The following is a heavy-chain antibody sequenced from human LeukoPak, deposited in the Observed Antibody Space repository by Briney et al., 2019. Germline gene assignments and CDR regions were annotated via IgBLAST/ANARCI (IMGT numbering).Heavy chain of an antibody. CDR3: SRERAADGGGYY. V-gene: IGHV1-69*01. D-gene: IGHD6-13*01. Sequence: SSVKVSCKTSGGTFNIHAINWVRQAPGQGLEWMGVIIPIFGTANYAQKFVGRVTITADESTSTAYMEMNSLTSEDTAVYYCSRERAADGGGYYWGQGTLVTVSS. CDR2: IIPIFGTA. CDR1: GGTFNIHA. J-gene: IGHJ4*02.